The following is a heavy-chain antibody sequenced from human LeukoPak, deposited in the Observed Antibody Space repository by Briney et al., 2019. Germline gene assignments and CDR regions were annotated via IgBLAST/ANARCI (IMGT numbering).Heavy chain of an antibody. CDR1: GFTFSSYS. CDR3: AKGRLYYTYTYGSPFDF. Sequence: PGGSLRLSCAASGFTFSSYSMNWVRQAPGKGLEWVSGISWNSGSIDYADSVRGRFSISRDNAKNSLYLQMNSLRAEDTALYSCAKGRLYYTYTYGSPFDFWGQGTLVTVSS. J-gene: IGHJ4*02. D-gene: IGHD5-18*01. V-gene: IGHV3-9*01. CDR2: ISWNSGSI.